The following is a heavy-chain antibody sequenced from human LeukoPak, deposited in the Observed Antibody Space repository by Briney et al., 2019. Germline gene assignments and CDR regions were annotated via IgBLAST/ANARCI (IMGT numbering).Heavy chain of an antibody. CDR3: ARDDYFNIGGYSGLDC. Sequence: SETLSLTCTVSGGSLSSGSYYWSWIRQPPGKGLEWIAYIYYSGSTNYNPSLKSRVTISVDTSKNQFSLKLSSVTAADTAVYYCARDDYFNIGGYSGLDCWGQGTLVNVSS. D-gene: IGHD4-23*01. V-gene: IGHV4-61*01. CDR2: IYYSGST. J-gene: IGHJ4*02. CDR1: GGSLSSGSYY.